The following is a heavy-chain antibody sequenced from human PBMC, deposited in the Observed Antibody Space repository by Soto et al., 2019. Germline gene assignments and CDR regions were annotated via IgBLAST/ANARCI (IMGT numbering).Heavy chain of an antibody. V-gene: IGHV3-23*01. D-gene: IGHD3-16*01. J-gene: IGHJ4*02. CDR1: GFTFSTYA. Sequence: GGSLRLSCAASGFTFSTYAMNWVRQAPGKGLEWVSRISGSGGTIESADSVKGRFTISRDNSKNTLYLQMNSLRAEDTAVYYCAKERGGGIFDYWGQGTLVTVSS. CDR3: AKERGGGIFDY. CDR2: ISGSGGTI.